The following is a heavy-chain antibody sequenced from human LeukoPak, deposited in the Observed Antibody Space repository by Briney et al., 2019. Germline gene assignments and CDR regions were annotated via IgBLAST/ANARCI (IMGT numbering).Heavy chain of an antibody. CDR3: ARDTPPDSGWTYYYYYYGMDV. CDR2: INAGNGNT. Sequence: ASVKVSCTASGYTFTSYAMHWVRQAPGQRLEWMGWINAGNGNTKYSQKFQGRVTITRDTSASTAYMELSSLRSEDTAVYYCARDTPPDSGWTYYYYYYGMDVWGQGTTVTVSS. J-gene: IGHJ6*02. D-gene: IGHD6-19*01. V-gene: IGHV1-3*01. CDR1: GYTFTSYA.